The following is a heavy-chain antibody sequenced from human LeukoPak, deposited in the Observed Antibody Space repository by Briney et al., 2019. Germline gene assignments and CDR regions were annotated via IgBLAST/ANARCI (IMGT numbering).Heavy chain of an antibody. CDR2: INHSGST. J-gene: IGHJ4*02. V-gene: IGHV4-34*01. CDR3: ARVTRYYFDY. CDR1: GGSFSGYY. D-gene: IGHD3-16*01. Sequence: SETLSLTCAVYGGSFSGYYWSWIRQPPGKELEWIGEINHSGSTNYNPSLKSRVTILVDTSKNQFSLKLSSVTAADTAVYYCARVTRYYFDYWGQGTLVTVSS.